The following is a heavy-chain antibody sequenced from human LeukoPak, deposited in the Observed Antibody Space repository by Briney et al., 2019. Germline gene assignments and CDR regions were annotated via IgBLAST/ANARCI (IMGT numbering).Heavy chain of an antibody. D-gene: IGHD3-10*01. CDR3: ARDRSITMIRGVITQDQFDY. CDR2: VSALNGNT. J-gene: IGHJ4*02. V-gene: IGHV1-18*01. CDR1: GYTFSDYG. Sequence: ASVKVSCKASGYTFSDYGVSWVRQAPGQGLEWMGWVSALNGNTNYEQNLQGRVTMTTDTSTNTAYMELRSLTSDDTAVYYCARDRSITMIRGVITQDQFDYWGQGTLVTVSS.